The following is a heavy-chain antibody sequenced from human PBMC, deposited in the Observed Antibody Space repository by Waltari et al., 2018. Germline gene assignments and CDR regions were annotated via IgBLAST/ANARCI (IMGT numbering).Heavy chain of an antibody. D-gene: IGHD3-10*01. V-gene: IGHV4-30-4*08. CDR3: ARDQAARASPASGVFDY. CDR2: IYYSGST. CDR1: GGSISSGDYY. Sequence: QVQLQESGPGLVKPSQTLSLTCTVSGGSISSGDYYWSWIRQPPGKGLEWIGYIYYSGSTYYNPSLKSRVTISVDTSKNQFSLKLSSVTAADTAVYYCARDQAARASPASGVFDYWGQGTLVTVSS. J-gene: IGHJ4*02.